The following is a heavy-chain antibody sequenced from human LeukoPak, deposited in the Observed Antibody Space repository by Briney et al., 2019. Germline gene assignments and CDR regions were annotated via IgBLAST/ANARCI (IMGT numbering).Heavy chain of an antibody. D-gene: IGHD1-14*01. CDR3: ATETNGRHYNY. V-gene: IGHV3-21*06. J-gene: IGHJ4*02. CDR1: GFTFSSCG. Sequence: GRSLRLSCAASGFTFSSCGFNWVRQAPGKGLEWVSSIGPTGTDRYYADSIKGRFTISRDNANNFLYLQMNSLRAEDTAVYYCATETNGRHYNYWGQGTLLTVSS. CDR2: IGPTGTDR.